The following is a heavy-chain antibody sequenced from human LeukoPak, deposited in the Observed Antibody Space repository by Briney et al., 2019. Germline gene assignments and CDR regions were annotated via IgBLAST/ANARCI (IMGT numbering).Heavy chain of an antibody. Sequence: SATLSLTCTVSGGSISSYYWSWIRQPPGKGLEWIGYIYYSGSTNYNPSLKSRVTISVDTSKNQFSLKLSSVTAADTAVYYCARSSRSWFDPWGQGTLVTVSS. D-gene: IGHD6-13*01. CDR3: ARSSRSWFDP. V-gene: IGHV4-59*01. CDR1: GGSISSYY. J-gene: IGHJ5*02. CDR2: IYYSGST.